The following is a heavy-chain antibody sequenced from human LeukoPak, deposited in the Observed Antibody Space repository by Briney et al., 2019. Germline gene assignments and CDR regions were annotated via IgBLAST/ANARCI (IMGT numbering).Heavy chain of an antibody. V-gene: IGHV1-46*01. D-gene: IGHD7-27*01. Sequence: ASVKVSCKSSGYTFTSYYIHWVRQAPGQGLEWMGIISPSGGGTGYAQNFQGRVTMTRDTSTSTVYMELSRLRSDDTAVYYCARDSAGDFDYWGQGTLVTVSS. CDR1: GYTFTSYY. CDR2: ISPSGGGT. CDR3: ARDSAGDFDY. J-gene: IGHJ4*02.